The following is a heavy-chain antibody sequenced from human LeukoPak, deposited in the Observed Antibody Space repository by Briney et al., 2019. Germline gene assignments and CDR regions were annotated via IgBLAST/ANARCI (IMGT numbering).Heavy chain of an antibody. V-gene: IGHV1-69*04. CDR3: ARDYCDSSGYAPRWFDP. CDR2: IIPILGIA. J-gene: IGHJ5*02. D-gene: IGHD3-22*01. Sequence: GASVKVSCKASGGTFSSYAISWVRQAPGQGLEWMGRIIPILGIANYAQKFQGRVTITADKSTSTAYMELSSLRSEDTAVYYCARDYCDSSGYAPRWFDPWGQGTLVTVSS. CDR1: GGTFSSYA.